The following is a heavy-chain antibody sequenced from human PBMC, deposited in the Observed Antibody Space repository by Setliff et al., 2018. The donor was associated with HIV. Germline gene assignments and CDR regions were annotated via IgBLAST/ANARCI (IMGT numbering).Heavy chain of an antibody. V-gene: IGHV4-4*07. Sequence: KSSETLSLTCTVSGGSISSYYWSWIRQPAGKGLEWIGRFYTSGSTNYNPSLKSRVTMSVDTSKNRFSLKVRYVTAADTAIYYCAREIWGQVAHVPYGMDVWGQGTTVTVSS. CDR1: GGSISSYY. D-gene: IGHD5-12*01. J-gene: IGHJ6*02. CDR2: FYTSGST. CDR3: AREIWGQVAHVPYGMDV.